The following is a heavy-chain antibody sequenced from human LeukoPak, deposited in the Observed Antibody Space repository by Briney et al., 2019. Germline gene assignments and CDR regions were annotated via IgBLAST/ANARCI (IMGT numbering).Heavy chain of an antibody. Sequence: ASVKVSCKASGYTFSNYAMHWVRQAPGQRLEWMGWINAGDGNTKYSQKFQGRVTMTEDTSTDTAYMELSSLRSEDTAVYYCVTDGLDYWGQGTLVTVSS. D-gene: IGHD1-14*01. CDR2: INAGDGNT. CDR3: VTDGLDY. CDR1: GYTFSNYA. V-gene: IGHV1-3*01. J-gene: IGHJ4*02.